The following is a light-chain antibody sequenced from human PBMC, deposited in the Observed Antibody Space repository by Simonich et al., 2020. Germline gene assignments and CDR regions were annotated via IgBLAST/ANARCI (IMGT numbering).Light chain of an antibody. CDR2: AAS. CDR1: QGISNS. J-gene: IGKJ2*01. V-gene: IGKV1-NL1*01. Sequence: DIQMTQSPSSLSASVVDRVTITCRASQGISNSLAWYQQKPGKAPKLLLYAASRLESGGPSRFSGSGSGTDYTLTIISLQPEDFATYYCQQYYSTPYTFGQGTKLEIK. CDR3: QQYYSTPYT.